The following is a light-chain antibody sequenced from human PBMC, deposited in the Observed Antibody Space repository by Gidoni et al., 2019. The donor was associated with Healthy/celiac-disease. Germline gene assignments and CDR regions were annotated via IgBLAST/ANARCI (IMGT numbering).Light chain of an antibody. CDR1: SSNIGAGYD. J-gene: IGLJ1*01. V-gene: IGLV1-40*01. Sequence: QSVLTQPPSVSGAPAQRVTISCTGSSSNIGAGYDVHWYQQRPGTAPKLLIYGNSNRPSGVPDRFSGSKSGTSASLAITGLQAEDEADYYCQSYDSSLSEGVFGTGTKVTVL. CDR3: QSYDSSLSEGV. CDR2: GNS.